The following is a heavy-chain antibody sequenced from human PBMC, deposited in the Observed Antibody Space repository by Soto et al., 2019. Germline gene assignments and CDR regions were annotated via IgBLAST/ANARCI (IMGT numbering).Heavy chain of an antibody. CDR2: IYFSGST. J-gene: IGHJ4*02. V-gene: IGHV4-59*06. CDR3: ARSPHIQLWSYPSDY. CDR1: GGSISSYC. D-gene: IGHD5-18*01. Sequence: PSETLCVTCTVAGGSISSYCWSWIRKHPGKGLEWIGYIYFSGSTYYNPSLKSRVTISVDTSKNQFSLKLSSVTAADTAVYYCARSPHIQLWSYPSDYWGQGTLVTVSS.